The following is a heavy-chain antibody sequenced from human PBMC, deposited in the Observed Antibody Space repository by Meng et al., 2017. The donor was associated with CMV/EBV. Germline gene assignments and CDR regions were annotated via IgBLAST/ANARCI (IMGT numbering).Heavy chain of an antibody. V-gene: IGHV4-4*07. Sequence: LQESGPGPGKPSETLSLPGTASGGSTSSYDWSWIRQPAGKGLEWIGRIYTSGSTNYNPSLKSRVTMSVDTSKNQFSLKLSSVTAADTAVYYCAREIVVVPAAIDNWFDPWGQGTLVTVSS. CDR2: IYTSGST. CDR3: AREIVVVPAAIDNWFDP. CDR1: GGSTSSYD. D-gene: IGHD2-2*02. J-gene: IGHJ5*02.